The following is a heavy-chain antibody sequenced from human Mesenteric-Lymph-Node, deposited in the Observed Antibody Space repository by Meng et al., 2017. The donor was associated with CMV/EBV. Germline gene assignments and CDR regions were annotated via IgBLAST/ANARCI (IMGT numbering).Heavy chain of an antibody. V-gene: IGHV3-23*01. CDR1: GFTFSDYY. D-gene: IGHD3/OR15-3a*01. J-gene: IGHJ4*02. Sequence: GESLKISCTASGFTFSDYYMSWIRQAPGKGLEWVSAISGSGGTTYYADSVKGRFTISRDNSKNTLYLQMNSLRAEDTAVYYCAKCLTWTLFDYWGQGTLVTVSS. CDR2: ISGSGGTT. CDR3: AKCLTWTLFDY.